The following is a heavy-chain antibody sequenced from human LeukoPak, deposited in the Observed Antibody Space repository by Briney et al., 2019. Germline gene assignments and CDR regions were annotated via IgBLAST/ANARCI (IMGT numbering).Heavy chain of an antibody. CDR3: VRGWRNMDV. Sequence: GGSLRLSCSASGFIFTSYPMHWVRQAPGKGLEYVAVVNNNGGTAYYADSVKGRFTISRDNSKNTLYLQMSSLRPEDTAVYYCVRGWRNMDVWGQGTTVTVSS. V-gene: IGHV3-64D*06. CDR2: VNNNGGTA. CDR1: GFIFTSYP. J-gene: IGHJ6*02. D-gene: IGHD5-24*01.